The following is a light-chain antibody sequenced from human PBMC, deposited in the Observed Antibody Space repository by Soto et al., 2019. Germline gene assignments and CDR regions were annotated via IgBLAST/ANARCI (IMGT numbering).Light chain of an antibody. CDR1: TGTVTSGHF. J-gene: IGLJ2*01. CDR3: LLFHNDIREV. CDR2: DTN. V-gene: IGLV7-46*01. Sequence: QTVVTQETSLTVSPGGTVTLTCGSSTGTVTSGHFPYWFQQKPGQAPRTLIYDTNNKHSWTPARFSGSLLGGKAALTLSGAQPEDEAEYYCLLFHNDIREVFGGGTKLTVL.